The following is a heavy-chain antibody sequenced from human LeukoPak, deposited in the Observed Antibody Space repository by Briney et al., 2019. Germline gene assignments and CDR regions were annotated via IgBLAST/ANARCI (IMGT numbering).Heavy chain of an antibody. CDR2: ISGSGGST. Sequence: GGSLRLSCAASGFTFSSYAMSWVRQAPGKGLEWVSAISGSGGSTYYADSVKGRFTISRDNSKNTLYLQMNSLRAEDTAVYCCAKDGGMIVVVIDLYFDYWGQGTLVTVSS. D-gene: IGHD3-22*01. J-gene: IGHJ4*02. CDR1: GFTFSSYA. V-gene: IGHV3-23*01. CDR3: AKDGGMIVVVIDLYFDY.